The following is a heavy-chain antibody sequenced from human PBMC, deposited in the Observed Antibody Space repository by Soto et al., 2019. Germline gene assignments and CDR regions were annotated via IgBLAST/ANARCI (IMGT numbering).Heavy chain of an antibody. CDR2: SFYSGST. J-gene: IGHJ4*02. CDR1: GGSFNTYY. D-gene: IGHD1-1*01. Sequence: QVQLQESGPGLVKPSETLSLTCTVSGGSFNTYYWSWIRQPPGKGLEWIGFSFYSGSTTYNPSLKSRVTISLHTSKNQFSLKLSSVTAADTAVYYCARVLERPYYFDYWGQGTLVTVSS. CDR3: ARVLERPYYFDY. V-gene: IGHV4-59*01.